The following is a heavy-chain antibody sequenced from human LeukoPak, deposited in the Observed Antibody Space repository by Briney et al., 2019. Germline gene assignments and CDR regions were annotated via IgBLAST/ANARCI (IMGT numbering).Heavy chain of an antibody. J-gene: IGHJ4*02. CDR1: GFIFSGYS. Sequence: GESLRLSCAASGFIFSGYSMNWVRQAPGKGLEWVSSISSSSSSIYYADSVKGRFTISRDNTKKSLYLQMNSLRAEDTAVYYCAREGATAGSGYYFDYWGQGSLVTVSS. V-gene: IGHV3-21*01. CDR3: AREGATAGSGYYFDY. D-gene: IGHD6-13*01. CDR2: ISSSSSSI.